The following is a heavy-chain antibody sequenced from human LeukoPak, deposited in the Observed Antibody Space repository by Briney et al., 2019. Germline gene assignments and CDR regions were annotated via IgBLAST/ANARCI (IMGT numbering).Heavy chain of an antibody. D-gene: IGHD1-26*01. Sequence: ASVKVSCKASGYTFTSYYMHWVRQAPGQGLEWMGIINPSGGSTSYAQKFQGRVSMTGDMSTSTVYMELSSLRSEDTAVYYCARDEGESGNYLGAIVDPWGQGTLVTVSS. CDR1: GYTFTSYY. CDR3: ARDEGESGNYLGAIVDP. V-gene: IGHV1-46*01. J-gene: IGHJ5*02. CDR2: INPSGGST.